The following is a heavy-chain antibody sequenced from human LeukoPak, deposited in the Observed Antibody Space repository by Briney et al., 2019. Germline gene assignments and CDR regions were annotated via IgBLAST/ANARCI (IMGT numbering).Heavy chain of an antibody. D-gene: IGHD2-15*01. CDR3: ARTDCSGGSCRQGDY. CDR2: IYPGDSDT. V-gene: IGHV5-51*01. CDR1: GYSFTSYW. Sequence: GESLKISCKGSGYSFTSYWIGWVRQMPGKGLEWMGIIYPGDSDTRYSPSLQGQVTISADKSISTAYLQWSSLKASDTAMHYCARTDCSGGSCRQGDYWGQGTLVTVSS. J-gene: IGHJ4*02.